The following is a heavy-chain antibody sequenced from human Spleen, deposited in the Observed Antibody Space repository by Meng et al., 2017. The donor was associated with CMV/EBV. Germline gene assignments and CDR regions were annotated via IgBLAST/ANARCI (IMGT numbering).Heavy chain of an antibody. CDR1: GDSIRNSF. V-gene: IGHV4-59*01. CDR2: IYYTGRT. J-gene: IGHJ5*02. CDR3: AREGIFPANYFDP. D-gene: IGHD4/OR15-4a*01. Sequence: GSLRLSCTVSGDSIRNSFWSWIRQSPGKGLEWVGYIYYTGRTSYNPSLKGRVTISVDTSKNQFSLRLISVTAADTAVYFCAREGIFPANYFDPWGQGTLVTVSS.